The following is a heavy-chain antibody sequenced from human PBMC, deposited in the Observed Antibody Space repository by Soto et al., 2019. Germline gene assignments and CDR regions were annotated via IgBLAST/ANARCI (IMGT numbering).Heavy chain of an antibody. CDR3: ARDFYSAVNNYFDY. V-gene: IGHV3-23*01. CDR1: GFTFSSYA. J-gene: IGHJ4*02. CDR2: ISSSGGST. Sequence: EVQLLESGGGLVQPGGSLRLSCAASGFTFSSYAMSWVRQAPGQGLEWVSAISSSGGSTYYADSVKGRFTIYRDNSKNTLYLQMNSLRAEDMAVYYCARDFYSAVNNYFDYWGQGTLVTVSS. D-gene: IGHD2-2*01.